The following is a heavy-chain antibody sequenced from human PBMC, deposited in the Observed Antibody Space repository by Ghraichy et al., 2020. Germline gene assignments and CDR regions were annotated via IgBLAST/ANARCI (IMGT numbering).Heavy chain of an antibody. D-gene: IGHD3-10*01. CDR3: ARGSGSYQHTYYGMDV. V-gene: IGHV4-34*01. J-gene: IGHJ6*02. CDR1: GGSFSGYY. Sequence: SETLSLTCAVYGGSFSGYYWSWIRQPPGKGLEWVGEINHSGSSNYNPTHKSRVTISVDTSTNQSSLKLSSVTAAATAVYDCARGSGSYQHTYYGMDVWGQGTTVTVSS. CDR2: INHSGSS.